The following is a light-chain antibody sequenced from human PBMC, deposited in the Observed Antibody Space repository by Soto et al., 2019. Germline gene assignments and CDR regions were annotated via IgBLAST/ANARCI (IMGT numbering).Light chain of an antibody. V-gene: IGKV1-5*03. J-gene: IGKJ1*01. Sequence: DIHMTQSPSTLSASVGDRVTITCRASQSISIWLAWYQQKPGKAPNLLIYKTSSLESGVPSRFSGSGSGTEFTLPISSLPPDDFATYYCQHYNDYSWTFGQGTKVEIK. CDR1: QSISIW. CDR3: QHYNDYSWT. CDR2: KTS.